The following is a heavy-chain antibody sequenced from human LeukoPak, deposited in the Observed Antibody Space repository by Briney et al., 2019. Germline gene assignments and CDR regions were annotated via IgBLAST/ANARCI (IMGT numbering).Heavy chain of an antibody. V-gene: IGHV4-39*07. CDR3: ARVPRAVGATPS. CDR1: GGSISSSSYY. Sequence: SETLSLTCTVSGGSISSSSYYWGWIRQPPGKGLEWIGSIYYSGSTYYNPSLKSRVTISVDTSKNQFSLKLSSVTAADTAVYYCARVPRAVGATPSWGQGTLVTVSS. D-gene: IGHD1-26*01. CDR2: IYYSGST. J-gene: IGHJ5*02.